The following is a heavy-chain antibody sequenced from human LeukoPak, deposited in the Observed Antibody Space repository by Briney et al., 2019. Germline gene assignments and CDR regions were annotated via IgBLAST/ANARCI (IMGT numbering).Heavy chain of an antibody. CDR3: ARTGYSSGWYSRDNWFDP. D-gene: IGHD6-19*01. V-gene: IGHV3-30*02. Sequence: GGSLRLSCAASGFTFSSYGMHWVRQAPGKGLEWVAFIRYDGSNKYYADSVKGRFTISRDNAKNSLYLQMNSLRAEDTAVYYCARTGYSSGWYSRDNWFDPWGQGTLVTVSS. CDR2: IRYDGSNK. CDR1: GFTFSSYG. J-gene: IGHJ5*02.